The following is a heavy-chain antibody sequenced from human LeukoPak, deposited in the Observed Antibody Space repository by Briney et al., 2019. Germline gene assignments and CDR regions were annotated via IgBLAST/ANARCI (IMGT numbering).Heavy chain of an antibody. CDR2: INHSGST. CDR3: ARVGPVVRGPFDY. J-gene: IGHJ4*02. V-gene: IGHV4-34*01. CDR1: GGSFSGYY. D-gene: IGHD4-23*01. Sequence: SETLSLTCAVYGGSFSGYYWSWIRQPPGKGLEWIGEINHSGSTNYNPSLKSRVTISVDTSKNQFSLKLSSVTAADTAVYYCARVGPVVRGPFDYWGQGTLVTVSS.